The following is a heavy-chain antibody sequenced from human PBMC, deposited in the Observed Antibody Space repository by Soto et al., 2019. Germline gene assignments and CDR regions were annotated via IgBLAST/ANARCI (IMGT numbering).Heavy chain of an antibody. D-gene: IGHD1-26*01. CDR1: CGAIRSYS. V-gene: IGHV4-4*07. J-gene: IGHJ3*02. CDR3: ARGGSYDAFDI. Sequence: LETLARTFPLSCGAIRSYSWSWIRQHAGNGLEWIGRIYTSGSTNYNPSLKSRVTMSVDTAKNQFSLKLSSVTAADTAVYYCARGGSYDAFDIWGQGTMVT. CDR2: IYTSGST.